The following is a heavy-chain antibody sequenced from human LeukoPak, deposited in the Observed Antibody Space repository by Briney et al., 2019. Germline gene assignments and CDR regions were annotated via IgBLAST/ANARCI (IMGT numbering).Heavy chain of an antibody. CDR1: GYTLTELS. J-gene: IGHJ4*02. CDR2: FDPEDGET. D-gene: IGHD3-22*01. CDR3: ATGIEGVVVTPFDY. Sequence: GASVKVSCKVSGYTLTELSMHWVRQAPGKGLEWMGGFDPEDGETIYAQKFQGRVTMTGDTSTDTAYMELSSLRSEDTAVYYCATGIEGVVVTPFDYWGQGTLVTVSS. V-gene: IGHV1-24*01.